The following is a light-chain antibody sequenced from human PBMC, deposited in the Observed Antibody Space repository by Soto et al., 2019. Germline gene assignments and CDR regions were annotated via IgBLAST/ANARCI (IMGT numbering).Light chain of an antibody. CDR1: QSVSSN. V-gene: IGKV3-15*01. CDR3: QQCTNWPRT. Sequence: EIVRTQSPVTLSVSPGERATLSCRASQSVSSNLAWYQQKPGQAPRLLIYGASTRATGIPDRLSGSGSGTQFNLTISSQQSGDSAVYYCQQCTNWPRTFGQGNKVEIK. J-gene: IGKJ1*01. CDR2: GAS.